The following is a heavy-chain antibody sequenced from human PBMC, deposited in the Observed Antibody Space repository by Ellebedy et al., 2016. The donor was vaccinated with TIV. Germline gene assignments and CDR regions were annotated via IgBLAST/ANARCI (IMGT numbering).Heavy chain of an antibody. V-gene: IGHV3-11*04. CDR2: MNSGGNVI. D-gene: IGHD1-1*01. CDR3: ARKDWNGYFFDY. Sequence: GESLKISCTASGFIVSTNHMSWVRQAPGKGLEWISYMNSGGNVIYYADSVKGRFTISRDNNKDSVYLQLSGLRADDTAVYYCARKDWNGYFFDYWGHGTLVSVSS. J-gene: IGHJ4*01. CDR1: GFIVSTNH.